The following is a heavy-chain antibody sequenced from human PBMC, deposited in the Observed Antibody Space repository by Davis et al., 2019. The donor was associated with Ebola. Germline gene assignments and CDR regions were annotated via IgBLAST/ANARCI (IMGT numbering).Heavy chain of an antibody. CDR3: ARGNYGDYIVLYYYNMDV. D-gene: IGHD4-17*01. CDR1: GDSISSSY. Sequence: SETLSLTCTVSGDSISSSYWSWIRQPPGKGLEWIGYISYSGSTNYNPSLKSRVTISVDTSKDQFSLNLTSVTAADTAVYYCARGNYGDYIVLYYYNMDVWGQGTTVIVSS. J-gene: IGHJ6*02. CDR2: ISYSGST. V-gene: IGHV4-59*01.